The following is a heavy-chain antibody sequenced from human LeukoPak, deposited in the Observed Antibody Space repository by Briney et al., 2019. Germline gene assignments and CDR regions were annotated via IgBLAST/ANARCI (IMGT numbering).Heavy chain of an antibody. CDR2: IYPGDSAP. Sequence: GESLKISCKGSGYSFTSYWIGWVRQMPGKGLEWMVIIYPGDSAPRYSPSFQGQVTISADGSISTAYLQWSSLKASDTAMYYCARAYSSSGWYRLAFDIWGQGTMVTVSS. V-gene: IGHV5-51*01. CDR1: GYSFTSYW. CDR3: ARAYSSSGWYRLAFDI. D-gene: IGHD6-19*01. J-gene: IGHJ3*02.